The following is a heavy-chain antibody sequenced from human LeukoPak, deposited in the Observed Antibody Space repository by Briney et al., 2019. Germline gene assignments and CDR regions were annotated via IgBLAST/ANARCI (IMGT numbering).Heavy chain of an antibody. D-gene: IGHD3-10*02. J-gene: IGHJ5*02. Sequence: PGGSLRLSCAASGFTFSSHWMGWVRQAPGKGLEWVANIKEDGSAEHYVDSVRGRFTISRDNAKDSLYLQMNSLRAEDTAVYYCAIDAGYYVHDLWGQGTLVTVSS. CDR3: AIDAGYYVHDL. V-gene: IGHV3-7*01. CDR2: IKEDGSAE. CDR1: GFTFSSHW.